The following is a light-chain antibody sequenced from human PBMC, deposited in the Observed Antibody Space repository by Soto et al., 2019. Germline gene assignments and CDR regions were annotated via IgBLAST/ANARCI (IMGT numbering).Light chain of an antibody. Sequence: EIVMTQSPATLSVSPGERATLSCRASQSVSSNLAWYQQKPGQAPRLLIYGASTRATGIPARFSGSGSGTEFTLTISSLQSEDFAVYYYNKYNKWASITRGPG. CDR1: QSVSSN. V-gene: IGKV3-15*01. CDR3: NKYNKWASIT. CDR2: GAS. J-gene: IGKJ5*01.